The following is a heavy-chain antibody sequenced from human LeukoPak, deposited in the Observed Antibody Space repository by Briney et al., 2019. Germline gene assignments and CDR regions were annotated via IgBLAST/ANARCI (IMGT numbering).Heavy chain of an antibody. CDR3: ARAFHIYDSSGYYPNY. J-gene: IGHJ4*02. V-gene: IGHV1-46*01. Sequence: ASVTVSCTASGYTFTIYYMHWVRQAPGQGLEWMGIINPSGGSTSYAQKFQGRVTMTRDTSTSTVYMELSSLRSEDTAVYYCARAFHIYDSSGYYPNYWGQGTLVTVSS. D-gene: IGHD3-22*01. CDR2: INPSGGST. CDR1: GYTFTIYY.